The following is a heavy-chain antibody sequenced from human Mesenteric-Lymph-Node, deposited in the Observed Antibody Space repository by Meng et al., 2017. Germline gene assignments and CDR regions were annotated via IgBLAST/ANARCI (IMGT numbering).Heavy chain of an antibody. V-gene: IGHV1-69*01. Sequence: QVQLVEYGAEVKKPGSAVEVSCKASGGSLSGYSISWVLRSAGQGLEWMGGIMPMFGTANYAQKFQGRVTLTADETTNTAYMELSSLRSEDTAVYYCARGPDYYDSSGYFDYWGQGTLVTVSS. CDR3: ARGPDYYDSSGYFDY. CDR1: GGSLSGYS. J-gene: IGHJ4*02. D-gene: IGHD3-22*01. CDR2: IMPMFGTA.